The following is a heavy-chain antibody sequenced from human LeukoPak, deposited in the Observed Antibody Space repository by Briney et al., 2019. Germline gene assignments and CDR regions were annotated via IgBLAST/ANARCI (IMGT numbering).Heavy chain of an antibody. D-gene: IGHD3-22*01. J-gene: IGHJ4*02. V-gene: IGHV3-30*02. CDR1: GFTFSSYG. CDR2: IRYDGSNK. Sequence: GGSLRLSCAASGFTFSSYGMHWVRQAPGKGLEWVAFIRYDGSNKYYADSVKGRFTISRDNSKNTLYLQMNSLGAEDTAVYYCAKGGREVVVITGPFDYWGQGTLVTVSS. CDR3: AKGGREVVVITGPFDY.